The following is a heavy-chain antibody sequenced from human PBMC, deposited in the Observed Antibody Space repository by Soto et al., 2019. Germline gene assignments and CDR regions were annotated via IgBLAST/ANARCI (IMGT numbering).Heavy chain of an antibody. CDR1: GGSLSSYY. CDR2: IYYSGST. D-gene: IGHD2-2*01. V-gene: IGHV4-59*01. J-gene: IGHJ6*02. Sequence: PSLTCTVSGGSLSSYYWSWIRQPPGKGLEWIGYIYYSGSTNYNPSLKSRVTISVDTSKNQFSLKLSSVTAADTAVYYCARARYCSSTSCLSGYYGMDVWGQGTTVTVSS. CDR3: ARARYCSSTSCLSGYYGMDV.